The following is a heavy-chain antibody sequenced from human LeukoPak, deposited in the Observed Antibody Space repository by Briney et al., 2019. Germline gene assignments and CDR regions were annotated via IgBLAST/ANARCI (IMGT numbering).Heavy chain of an antibody. D-gene: IGHD2-2*01. CDR1: GYTFTSYG. Sequence: ASVKVSCKASGYTFTSYGISWVRQAPGQGLEWMGWISAYNGNTNYAQKLQGRVTMTTDTSTSTAYMELRSLRSDDTAVYYCARDIVVVPAAPGEAFDIWGQGTMVTVSS. J-gene: IGHJ3*02. CDR2: ISAYNGNT. CDR3: ARDIVVVPAAPGEAFDI. V-gene: IGHV1-18*01.